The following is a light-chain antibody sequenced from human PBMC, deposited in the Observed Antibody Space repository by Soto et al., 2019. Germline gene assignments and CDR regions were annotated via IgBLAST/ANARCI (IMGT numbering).Light chain of an antibody. V-gene: IGKV1-27*01. J-gene: IGKJ5*01. CDR1: QGINVY. CDR2: SAS. CDR3: QKINNAPLS. Sequence: DIQMTQSPSSLSASVGDRVTMTCRASQGINVYLAWYQQQPGKVPKLLIYSASTVQSAVPSRFSGSGSGTDFTLTISSLQPEDVANYYCQKINNAPLSFSQGTRLDSK.